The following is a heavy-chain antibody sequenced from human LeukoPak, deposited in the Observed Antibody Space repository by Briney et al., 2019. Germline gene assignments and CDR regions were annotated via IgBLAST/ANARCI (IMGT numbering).Heavy chain of an antibody. CDR1: GDSISSGSYF. D-gene: IGHD2-21*02. V-gene: IGHV4-39*07. Sequence: KTSETLSLTCTVSGDSISSGSYFWGWIRQPPGKSLEWIGNIYYSGSTYYNPSLKSRVTISLDTSKSQFYLKLNSVTAADTAVYYCAREVTAIPWDAFDIWGQGTMVTVSS. CDR2: IYYSGST. CDR3: AREVTAIPWDAFDI. J-gene: IGHJ3*02.